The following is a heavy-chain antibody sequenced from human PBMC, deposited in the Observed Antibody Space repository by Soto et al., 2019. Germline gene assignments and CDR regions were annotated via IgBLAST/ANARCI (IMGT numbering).Heavy chain of an antibody. D-gene: IGHD2-8*02. J-gene: IGHJ4*02. V-gene: IGHV3-30*03. CDR1: GFTVSTYG. CDR3: TGEVASGY. CDR2: ISRDGGTK. Sequence: QVQLVESGGSMVQPGRSLRLSSAVSGFTVSTYGMHWVRQAPGKGLEWVAVISRDGGTKYYADSVKGRFTISRDNSRNTLFSEMNSLRGDDMAVYYCTGEVASGYWGQGTLVTVSS.